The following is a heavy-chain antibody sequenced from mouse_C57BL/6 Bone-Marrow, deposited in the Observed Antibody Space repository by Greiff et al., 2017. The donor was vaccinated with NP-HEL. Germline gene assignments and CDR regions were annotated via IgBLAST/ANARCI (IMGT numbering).Heavy chain of an antibody. D-gene: IGHD1-1*01. V-gene: IGHV1-50*01. Sequence: QVQLQQPGAELVKPGASVKLSCKASGYTFTSYWMQWVKQRPGQGLEWIGEIDPSDSYTNYNQKFKGKATLTVDTSSSTAYMQLSSLTSEDSAVYYCARYGSSSSYWGTGTTVTVSS. J-gene: IGHJ1*03. CDR3: ARYGSSSSY. CDR1: GYTFTSYW. CDR2: IDPSDSYT.